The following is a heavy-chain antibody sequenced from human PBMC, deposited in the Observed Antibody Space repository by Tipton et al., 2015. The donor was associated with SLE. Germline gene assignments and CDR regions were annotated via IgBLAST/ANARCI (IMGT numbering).Heavy chain of an antibody. CDR1: GGTFSSYT. Sequence: QVQLVQSGAEVKKPGSSVKVSCKASGGTFSSYTISWVRQAPGQGLEWMGRIIPILGIANYAQKFQGRVTITADKSTSTAYMELSSLRSEDTAVYYCARRGGIFGHFDYWGQRTLVTVSS. J-gene: IGHJ4*02. D-gene: IGHD3-3*01. V-gene: IGHV1-69*09. CDR2: IIPILGIA. CDR3: ARRGGIFGHFDY.